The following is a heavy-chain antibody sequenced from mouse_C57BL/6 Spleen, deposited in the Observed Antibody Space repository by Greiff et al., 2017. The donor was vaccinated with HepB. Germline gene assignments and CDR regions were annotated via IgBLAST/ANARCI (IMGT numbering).Heavy chain of an antibody. J-gene: IGHJ4*01. V-gene: IGHV1-39*01. CDR3: ARRRSITTVVATQDYAMDY. Sequence: EVQLQQSGPELVKPGASVKISCKASGYSFTDYNMNWVKQSNGKSLEWIGVINPNYGTTSYNQKFKGKATLTVDQSSSTAYMQLNSLTSEDSAVYYCARRRSITTVVATQDYAMDYWGQGTSVTVSS. CDR1: GYSFTDYN. CDR2: INPNYGTT. D-gene: IGHD1-1*01.